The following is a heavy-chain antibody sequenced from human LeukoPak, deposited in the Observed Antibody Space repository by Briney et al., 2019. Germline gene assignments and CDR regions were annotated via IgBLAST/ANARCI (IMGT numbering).Heavy chain of an antibody. CDR3: AKEYDSGGYGAYFDY. CDR2: LYSGGSA. Sequence: PGGSLRLSCAASGFSFSNNYMSWVRQAPGKGLEWVSVLYSGGSAYYADSVKGRFTLSRDNSRNTLDLQMNSLGPEDTAVYYCAKEYDSGGYGAYFDYWGQGTLVTVSS. CDR1: GFSFSNNY. J-gene: IGHJ4*02. V-gene: IGHV3-53*05. D-gene: IGHD3-10*01.